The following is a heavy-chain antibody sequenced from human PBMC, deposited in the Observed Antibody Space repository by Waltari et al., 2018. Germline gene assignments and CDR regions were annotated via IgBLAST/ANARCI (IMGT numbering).Heavy chain of an antibody. D-gene: IGHD2-15*01. CDR1: GGSISRSAYY. J-gene: IGHJ3*02. CDR2: IYPCGDT. V-gene: IGHV4-39*02. CDR3: ARRGDWLPLDAFDI. Sequence: QLQLQESGPGLVKSSETLSLTCTVSGGSISRSAYYWVWLRQPPGKELEWIGSIYPCGDTYHHSSLESRVRLSVDRSSNHFSMRLRSVTAADTAVYYCARRGDWLPLDAFDIWGQGTVVTVSS.